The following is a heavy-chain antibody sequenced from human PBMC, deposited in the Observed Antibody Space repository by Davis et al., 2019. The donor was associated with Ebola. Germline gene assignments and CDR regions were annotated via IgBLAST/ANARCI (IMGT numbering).Heavy chain of an antibody. CDR2: IKQDGSEK. J-gene: IGHJ4*02. Sequence: GESLKISCAASGFTFSSYWMSWVRQAPGKGLEWVANIKQDGSEKYYVDSVKGRFTISRDNSKNTLYLQMNSLRAEDTAVYYCASRTPAATHWGQGTLVTVSS. D-gene: IGHD2-2*01. V-gene: IGHV3-7*01. CDR3: ASRTPAATH. CDR1: GFTFSSYW.